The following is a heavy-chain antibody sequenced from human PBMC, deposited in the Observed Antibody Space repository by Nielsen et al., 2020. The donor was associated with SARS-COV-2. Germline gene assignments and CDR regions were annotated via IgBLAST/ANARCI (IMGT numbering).Heavy chain of an antibody. CDR2: IKQDGSEK. Sequence: GESLKISCAASGFTFSSYWMSWVRQAPGKGLEWVANIKQDGSEKYYVDSVKGRFTISRDNAKNSLYLQMNSLRAEDTALYYCAKDYGSGSTYTKYYFDYWGQGTLVTVSS. J-gene: IGHJ4*02. CDR1: GFTFSSYW. V-gene: IGHV3-7*03. CDR3: AKDYGSGSTYTKYYFDY. D-gene: IGHD3-10*01.